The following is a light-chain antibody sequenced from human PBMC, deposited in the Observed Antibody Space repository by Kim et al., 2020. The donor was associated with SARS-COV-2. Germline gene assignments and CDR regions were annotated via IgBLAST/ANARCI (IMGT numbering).Light chain of an antibody. CDR3: QNYNSGPPWT. Sequence: VPPGERATLSCRASQSVSSDLAWYQQKPGQAPRLLIYGASTRATGIPARFSGTGSGKEFTLTISSLQSEDFAVYYCQNYNSGPPWTFGQGTKVEI. CDR1: QSVSSD. V-gene: IGKV3-15*01. CDR2: GAS. J-gene: IGKJ1*01.